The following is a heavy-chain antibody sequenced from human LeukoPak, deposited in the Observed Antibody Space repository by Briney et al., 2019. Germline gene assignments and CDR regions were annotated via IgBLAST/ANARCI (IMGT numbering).Heavy chain of an antibody. CDR1: GFTFSSYS. V-gene: IGHV3-21*01. J-gene: IGHJ4*02. D-gene: IGHD3-3*01. CDR3: ARGIYDFWSGYYGGPFDY. Sequence: GGSLRLSCAASGFTFSSYSMNWVRQAPGKGLEWVSSISSSSSYIYYADSVKGRFTISRDNAKNSLYLQMNSLRAEDTAVYYCARGIYDFWSGYYGGPFDYWGQGTLVTVSS. CDR2: ISSSSSYI.